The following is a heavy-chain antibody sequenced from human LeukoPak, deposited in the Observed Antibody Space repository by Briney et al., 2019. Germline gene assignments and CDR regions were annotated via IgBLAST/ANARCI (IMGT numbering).Heavy chain of an antibody. V-gene: IGHV3-30*02. J-gene: IGHJ4*02. D-gene: IGHD3-3*01. CDR3: ARGSLAWSGTFDY. CDR2: IRYDGSDK. Sequence: QPGGSLRLSCAAYGFTFSNYDMHWVRQAPGKGLEWVAFIRYDGSDKYYADSVKGRFTISRDNSRNTLYLQMNSLRAEDTTMYYCARGSLAWSGTFDYWGQGTLVTVSS. CDR1: GFTFSNYD.